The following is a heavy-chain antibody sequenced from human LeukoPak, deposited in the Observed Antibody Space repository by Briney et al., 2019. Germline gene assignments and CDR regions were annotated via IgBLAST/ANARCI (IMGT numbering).Heavy chain of an antibody. J-gene: IGHJ3*02. CDR3: AREVQYQYCSGGSCYDDAFDI. CDR2: IYHSGST. D-gene: IGHD2-15*01. Sequence: SETLSLTCAVSGYSISSGYYWGWIRQPPGKGLEWIGSIYHSGSTYYNPSLKSRVTISVDTSKNQFSLKLSSVTAADTAVYYCAREVQYQYCSGGSCYDDAFDIWGQGTMVTVSS. V-gene: IGHV4-38-2*02. CDR1: GYSISSGYY.